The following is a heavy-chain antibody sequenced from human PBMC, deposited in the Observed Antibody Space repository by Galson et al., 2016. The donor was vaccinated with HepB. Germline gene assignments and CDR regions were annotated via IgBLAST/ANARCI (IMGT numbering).Heavy chain of an antibody. J-gene: IGHJ4*02. Sequence: SLRLSCAASGFTFMSYAMSWVRQTPGKGLEWVSAISGSGGSTYYADSVKGRFTVSRDNSKNTVFLQMNSLRAEDTDMYYGAKDAEYGDSDRDYWGQGTLVTVSS. CDR1: GFTFMSYA. CDR2: ISGSGGST. D-gene: IGHD4-17*01. CDR3: AKDAEYGDSDRDY. V-gene: IGHV3-23*01.